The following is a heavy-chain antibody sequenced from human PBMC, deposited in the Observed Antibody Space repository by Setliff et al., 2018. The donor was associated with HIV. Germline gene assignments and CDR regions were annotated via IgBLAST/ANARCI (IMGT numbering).Heavy chain of an antibody. CDR3: ARAAYSGTYLWEPATDL. Sequence: SETLSLTCTVSGDSITRGSYYWSWIRQPAGKGLEWIGHIYTSGKTHYSPSLKSRITISADTSKNQLSLNLSSVTAADTAVYYCARAAYSGTYLWEPATDLWGRGTLVTSPQ. CDR1: GDSITRGSYY. CDR2: IYTSGKT. J-gene: IGHJ2*01. V-gene: IGHV4-61*09. D-gene: IGHD1-26*01.